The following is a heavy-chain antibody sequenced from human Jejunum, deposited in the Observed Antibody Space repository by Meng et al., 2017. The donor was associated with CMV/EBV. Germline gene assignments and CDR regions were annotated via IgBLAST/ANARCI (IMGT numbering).Heavy chain of an antibody. CDR2: IKNDGSEK. D-gene: IGHD3-22*01. CDR1: TFSNYW. V-gene: IGHV3-7*01. J-gene: IGHJ4*02. CDR3: ARDVYSVSSGFFGREDY. Sequence: TFSNYWMNWVRQAPGKGLEWVAKIKNDGSEKYYVNSVEGRFTISRDNAKNSLYLQMNSLRAEDTAVYYCARDVYSVSSGFFGREDYWGQGTLVTVSS.